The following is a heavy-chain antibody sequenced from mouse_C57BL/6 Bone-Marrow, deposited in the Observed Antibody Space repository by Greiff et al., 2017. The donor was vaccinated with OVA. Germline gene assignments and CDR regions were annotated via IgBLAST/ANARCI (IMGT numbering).Heavy chain of an antibody. V-gene: IGHV14-4*01. D-gene: IGHD2-2*01. CDR2: IDPENGDT. Sequence: VQLQQSGAELVRPGASVKLSCTASGFNIKDDYMHWVKQRPEQGLEWIGWIDPENGDTEYASKFQGKATITADTSSNTAYLQLSSLTSEDTAVYYCTTGYDWYFDVWGTGTTVTVSS. J-gene: IGHJ1*03. CDR1: GFNIKDDY. CDR3: TTGYDWYFDV.